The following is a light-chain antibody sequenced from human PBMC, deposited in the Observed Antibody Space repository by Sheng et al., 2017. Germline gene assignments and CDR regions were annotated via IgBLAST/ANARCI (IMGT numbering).Light chain of an antibody. V-gene: IGLV1-36*01. CDR3: ASWDDALNTRL. CDR1: SSNIGNNV. Sequence: QSVLTQPPSVSGAPRQSVTVSCSGSSSNIGNNVVSWYQQFPGQAPKLLIHFDDLLASGVSDRFSGSKSGTSASLAISGLQSDDEAVYYCASWDDALNTRLFGGGTKLTVL. CDR2: FDD. J-gene: IGLJ3*02.